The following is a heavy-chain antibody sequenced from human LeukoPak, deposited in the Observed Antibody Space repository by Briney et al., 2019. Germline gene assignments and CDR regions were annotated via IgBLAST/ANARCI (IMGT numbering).Heavy chain of an antibody. CDR3: ARATGYLGFDY. V-gene: IGHV4-34*01. CDR2: INHSGST. Sequence: SETLSLTCAVYGGSFSGYYWSWIRQPPGKGLEWIGEINHSGSTNYNPSLKSRGTISVDMSKNQFSLKLSSVTDADTAVYYCARATGYLGFDYWGQGTLVTVSS. J-gene: IGHJ4*02. CDR1: GGSFSGYY. D-gene: IGHD3-9*01.